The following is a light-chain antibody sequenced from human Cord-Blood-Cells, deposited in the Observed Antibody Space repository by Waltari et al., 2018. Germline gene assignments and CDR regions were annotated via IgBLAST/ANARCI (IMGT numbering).Light chain of an antibody. V-gene: IGKV1-39*01. Sequence: DIQMTQSPSSLSASVGDRVTITCRASQSIRSYLNWYQQKPGKAPKLLIYASSSLQSGVPSRFSVSGSGTDFTLTISSLQPEDFATYYCQQSYSTPPITFGQGTRLEIK. J-gene: IGKJ5*01. CDR2: ASS. CDR1: QSIRSY. CDR3: QQSYSTPPIT.